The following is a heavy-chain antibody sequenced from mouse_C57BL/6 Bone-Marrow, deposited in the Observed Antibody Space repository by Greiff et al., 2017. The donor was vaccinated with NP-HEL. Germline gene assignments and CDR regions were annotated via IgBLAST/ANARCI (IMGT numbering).Heavy chain of an antibody. V-gene: IGHV1-59*01. Sequence: VKLQQSGPELVKPGASVKLSCKASGYTFTSYWMHWVKQRPGQGLEWIGVIDPSDSYTNYNQKFKGKATLTVDTSSSTAYMQLSSLTSEDSAVYYCARRDILRNFDYWGQGTTLTVSS. D-gene: IGHD1-1*01. CDR2: IDPSDSYT. CDR1: GYTFTSYW. CDR3: ARRDILRNFDY. J-gene: IGHJ2*01.